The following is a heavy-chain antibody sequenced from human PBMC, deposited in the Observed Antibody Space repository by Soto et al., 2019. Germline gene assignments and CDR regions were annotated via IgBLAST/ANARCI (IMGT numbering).Heavy chain of an antibody. CDR1: GGSISSGDYY. Sequence: SETLSLTCTVSGGSISSGDYYWSWIRQPPGKGLEWIGYIYYSGSTYYNPSLKSRVTISVDTSKNQFSLKLSSVTAADTAVYYCARDRGYCISTSCYPSYGMDVWGQGTTVT. J-gene: IGHJ6*02. D-gene: IGHD2-2*01. CDR2: IYYSGST. V-gene: IGHV4-30-4*01. CDR3: ARDRGYCISTSCYPSYGMDV.